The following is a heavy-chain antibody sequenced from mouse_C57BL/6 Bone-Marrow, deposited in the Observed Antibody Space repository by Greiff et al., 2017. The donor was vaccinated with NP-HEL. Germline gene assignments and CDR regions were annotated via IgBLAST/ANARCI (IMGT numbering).Heavy chain of an antibody. V-gene: IGHV1-26*01. CDR2: INPNNGGT. CDR1: GYTFTDYY. CDR3: AREGDGSSIYWYFDV. J-gene: IGHJ1*03. D-gene: IGHD1-1*01. Sequence: VQLQQSGPELVKPGASVKISCKASGYTFTDYYMNWVKQSHGKSLEWIGDINPNNGGTSYNQKFKGKATLTVDKSSSTAYMERRSLTSEDSAVYYCAREGDGSSIYWYFDVWGTGTTVTVSS.